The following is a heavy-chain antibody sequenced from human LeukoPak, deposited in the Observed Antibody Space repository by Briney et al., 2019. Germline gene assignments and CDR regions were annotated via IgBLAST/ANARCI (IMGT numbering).Heavy chain of an antibody. D-gene: IGHD6-13*01. CDR1: GFTVSSNY. CDR3: ARVGAAAGLFDY. V-gene: IGHV3-53*01. CDR2: IYSGGNT. Sequence: PGGSLRPSCAAPGFTVSSNYMGWVRQAPGKGLEWVSIIYSGGNTYYADSVKGRFTISRDNSKNTLYLQMNRLRADDTAVYYCARVGAAAGLFDYWGQGTLVTVSS. J-gene: IGHJ4*02.